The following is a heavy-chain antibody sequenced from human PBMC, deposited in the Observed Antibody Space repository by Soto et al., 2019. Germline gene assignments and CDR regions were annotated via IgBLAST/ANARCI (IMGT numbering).Heavy chain of an antibody. D-gene: IGHD2-15*01. V-gene: IGHV3-74*03. J-gene: IGHJ4*02. CDR3: ARVKGGSGGKGDPLDY. CDR1: GLTFSGYW. Sequence: EVQLVESGGGLVQPWGSLILSFAASGLTFSGYWLQWVRRAPGKVLVWVAHINHDGSDTKYVDSVKGLFTIYRDDAKSTLYLKMERLSHADTAVYYCARVKGGSGGKGDPLDYWGQGNLVIVSS. CDR2: INHDGSDT.